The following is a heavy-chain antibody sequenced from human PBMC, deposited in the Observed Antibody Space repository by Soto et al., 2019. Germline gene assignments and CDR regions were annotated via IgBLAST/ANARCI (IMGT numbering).Heavy chain of an antibody. V-gene: IGHV3-7*01. CDR1: GFTFTNYW. CDR2: INQDGSDK. Sequence: GESLKISCAASGFTFTNYWMTWVRQAPGKGLEWVANINQDGSDKYYVDSVKGRFTISRDNAKNSLHLQMNSLRAEDTAVYYCARGGAYSYPWGQGTLVTVSS. CDR3: ARGGAYSYP. D-gene: IGHD5-12*01. J-gene: IGHJ4*02.